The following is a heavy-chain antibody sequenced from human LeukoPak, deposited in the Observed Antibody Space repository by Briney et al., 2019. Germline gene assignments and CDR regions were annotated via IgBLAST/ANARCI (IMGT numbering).Heavy chain of an antibody. D-gene: IGHD6-13*01. Sequence: SETLSLTCTVSGGSISSYYWSWIRQPAGKGLEWIGHIYTSGSTKYNPSLKSRVTISLDKSENQFSLKLSSVTAADTAVYYCAGDGYRTSWFYYWGQGTLVTVSS. CDR3: AGDGYRTSWFYY. CDR2: IYTSGST. J-gene: IGHJ4*02. CDR1: GGSISSYY. V-gene: IGHV4-4*07.